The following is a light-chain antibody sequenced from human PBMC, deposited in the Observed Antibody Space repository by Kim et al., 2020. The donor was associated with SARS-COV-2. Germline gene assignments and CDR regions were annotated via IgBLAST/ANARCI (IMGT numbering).Light chain of an antibody. J-gene: IGLJ1*01. CDR3: CSFTSSSTYV. Sequence: GQSITISCTGTSSDVGTYNYVSWYQQHPGKAPKLMIYDVSQRPSGVSNRFSGSKSGNTASLTISWLQSEDEADYFCCSFTSSSTYVFGTGTKVTVL. CDR2: DVS. V-gene: IGLV2-14*04. CDR1: SSDVGTYNY.